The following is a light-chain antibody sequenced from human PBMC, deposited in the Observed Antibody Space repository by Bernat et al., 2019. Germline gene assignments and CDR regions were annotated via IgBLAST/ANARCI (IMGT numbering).Light chain of an antibody. CDR1: SSNIGAGYS. Sequence: QSVLTQPPSVSGAPGQRLTISCSGSSSNIGAGYSVHWYQQLPGTPPKLLIYRDKNRPAGVPDRFSASPSGTSASLAITGLQAEDEADYYCLSYDNSLTAWVFGGGTKLTVL. J-gene: IGLJ3*02. CDR2: RDK. CDR3: LSYDNSLTAWV. V-gene: IGLV1-40*01.